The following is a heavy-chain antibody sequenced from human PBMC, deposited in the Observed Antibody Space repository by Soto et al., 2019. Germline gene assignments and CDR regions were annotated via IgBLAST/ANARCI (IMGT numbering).Heavy chain of an antibody. J-gene: IGHJ3*02. CDR1: GFTFSSYA. D-gene: IGHD7-27*01. Sequence: EVQLVESGGGLVQPGGSLRLSCAASGFTFSSYAMHGVRQASGKGLEYVSAISSNGGSTYYANSVKGRFTISRDNSKNTLYLQMGSLRAEDMAVYYCARALGYAFDIWGQGTMVTVSS. V-gene: IGHV3-64*01. CDR3: ARALGYAFDI. CDR2: ISSNGGST.